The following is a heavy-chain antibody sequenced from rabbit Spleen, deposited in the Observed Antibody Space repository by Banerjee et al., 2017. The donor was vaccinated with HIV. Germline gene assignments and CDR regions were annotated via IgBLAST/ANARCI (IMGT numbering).Heavy chain of an antibody. Sequence: QEQLVESGGGLVTPGESLTLTCTASGFSFSSNQYMCCVRQAPGKGLEWIACIDLGSGSTWYASWVNGRFTISKTSSTTVDLKMTSLTAADTATYFCARRSSSASYYWTRLDLWGPGTLVTFS. D-gene: IGHD1-1*01. CDR1: GFSFSSNQY. CDR2: IDLGSGST. V-gene: IGHV1S45*01. CDR3: ARRSSSASYYWTRLDL. J-gene: IGHJ3*01.